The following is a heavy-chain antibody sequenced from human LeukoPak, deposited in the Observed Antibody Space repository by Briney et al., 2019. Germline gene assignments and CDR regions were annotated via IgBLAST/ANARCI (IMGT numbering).Heavy chain of an antibody. V-gene: IGHV1-46*01. D-gene: IGHD2-2*01. CDR1: GYTFTSYY. J-gene: IGHJ5*02. CDR2: INPSGGGT. CDR3: ARDILVVPSNWFDP. Sequence: ASVKVSCKASGYTFTSYYMHWVRQAPGQGLEWMGVINPSGGGTSYAQKFQGRVTMTRDTSTSTVSMDLRSLRSEDTAVYFCARDILVVPSNWFDPWGQGTLVTVSS.